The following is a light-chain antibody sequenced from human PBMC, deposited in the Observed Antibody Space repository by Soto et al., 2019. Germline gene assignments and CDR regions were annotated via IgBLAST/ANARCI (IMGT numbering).Light chain of an antibody. J-gene: IGLJ1*01. CDR1: YRDVGLYNY. Sequence: QSVLTQPASVSGSPGQSITISCTGTYRDVGLYNYVSWYQQHPEKAPKLMIYEVSNRPSGVSARFSGSKSGNTASLTISGLQAEDEADYFCCSYAGGSNVFGVGTKVTVL. CDR2: EVS. V-gene: IGLV2-23*02. CDR3: CSYAGGSNV.